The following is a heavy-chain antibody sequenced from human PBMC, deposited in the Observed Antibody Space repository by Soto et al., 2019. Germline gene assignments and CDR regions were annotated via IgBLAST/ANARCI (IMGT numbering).Heavy chain of an antibody. D-gene: IGHD6-13*01. CDR3: ARVGGSWAELTRAFDI. V-gene: IGHV1-3*01. CDR1: GYTFTSYA. Sequence: ASVKVSCKASGYTFTSYAMHWVRQAPGQRLEWMGWINAGNGNTKYSQKFQGRVTITRDTSASTAYMELSSLRSEDTAVYYCARVGGSWAELTRAFDIWGQGTMVTVSS. CDR2: INAGNGNT. J-gene: IGHJ3*02.